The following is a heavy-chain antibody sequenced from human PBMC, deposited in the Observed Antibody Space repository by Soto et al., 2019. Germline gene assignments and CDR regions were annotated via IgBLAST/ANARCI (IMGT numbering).Heavy chain of an antibody. J-gene: IGHJ6*02. Sequence: SETLSLTCAVYGGSFSGYYWSWIRQPPGKGLEWIGEINHSGSTNYNPSLKSRVTISVGTSKNQFSLKLSSVTAADTAVYYCARGGVGAHYYYYYGMDVWGQGTTVTVSS. CDR1: GGSFSGYY. CDR2: INHSGST. D-gene: IGHD1-26*01. CDR3: ARGGVGAHYYYYYGMDV. V-gene: IGHV4-34*01.